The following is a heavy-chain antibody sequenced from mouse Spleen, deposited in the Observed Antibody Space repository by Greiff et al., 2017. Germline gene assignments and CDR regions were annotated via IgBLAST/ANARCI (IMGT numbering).Heavy chain of an antibody. CDR2: INPNNGGT. Sequence: VQLQQSGPELVKPGASVKISCKASGYTFTDYYMNWVKQSHGKSLEWIGDINPNNGGTSYNQKFKGKATLTVDKSSSTAYMELRSLTSEDSAVYYCARRAAYFHYAMDYWGQGTSVTVSS. V-gene: IGHV1-26*01. CDR1: GYTFTDYY. J-gene: IGHJ4*01. CDR3: ARRAAYFHYAMDY. D-gene: IGHD2-10*01.